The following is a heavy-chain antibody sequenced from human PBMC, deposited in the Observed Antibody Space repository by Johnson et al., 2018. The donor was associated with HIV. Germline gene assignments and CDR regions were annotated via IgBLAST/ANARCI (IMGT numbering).Heavy chain of an antibody. Sequence: MLLVESGGDLVQPGGSLRLSCVGSGFTFSTNWMHWVRQAPGKGLVWVSRINSDGSSTSYADSVKGRFTISRDNAKNTLYLQMDSLGAEDTAVYFCARVQVVADDVFNIWGQGTMVTVAS. V-gene: IGHV3-74*03. D-gene: IGHD2-2*01. CDR3: ARVQVVADDVFNI. CDR1: GFTFSTNW. J-gene: IGHJ3*02. CDR2: INSDGSST.